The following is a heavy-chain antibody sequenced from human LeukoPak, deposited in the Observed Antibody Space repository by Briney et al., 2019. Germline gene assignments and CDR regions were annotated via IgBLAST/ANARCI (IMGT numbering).Heavy chain of an antibody. CDR2: IKQDGSDK. J-gene: IGHJ4*02. V-gene: IGHV3-7*05. CDR3: ARDLDY. CDR1: GFTFGTYW. Sequence: GGSLRLSCTASGFTFGTYWMSWVRQAPGKGLEWVANIKQDGSDKYYVDSVRGRFTISRDNAKNSLYLQMNSLTAEDTAVYYFARDLDYWGKGPRVTVPS.